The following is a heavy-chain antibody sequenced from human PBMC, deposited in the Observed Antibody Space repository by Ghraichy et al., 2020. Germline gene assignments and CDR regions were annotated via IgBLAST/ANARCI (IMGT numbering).Heavy chain of an antibody. CDR2: IDVRGTT. D-gene: IGHD3-3*01. Sequence: SETPSLTCALYGGSFRDFLWTWIRQSPGEGLEYIGEIDVRGTTDHNPSLRSRVTMSVDTSSNHFSLKLTSVTAADTAIYYCVRATIRDGMDVWGQGTTVLVS. J-gene: IGHJ6*02. CDR1: GGSFRDFL. CDR3: VRATIRDGMDV. V-gene: IGHV4-34*01.